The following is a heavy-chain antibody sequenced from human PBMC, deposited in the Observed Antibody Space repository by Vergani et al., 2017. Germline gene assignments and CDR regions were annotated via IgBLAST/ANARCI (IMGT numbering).Heavy chain of an antibody. Sequence: QVQLVQSGAEVKKPGASVKVSCKASGYTFTGYYMHWVRQAPGQGLEWMGRINPNSGGKNYAQKFQGRVTMTRDTSISTAYMELSRLRSDDTAVDYCARDRVGGPYYYYDYMDVWGKGTTVTVSS. V-gene: IGHV1-2*06. CDR3: ARDRVGGPYYYYDYMDV. CDR1: GYTFTGYY. J-gene: IGHJ6*03. CDR2: INPNSGGK. D-gene: IGHD3-16*01.